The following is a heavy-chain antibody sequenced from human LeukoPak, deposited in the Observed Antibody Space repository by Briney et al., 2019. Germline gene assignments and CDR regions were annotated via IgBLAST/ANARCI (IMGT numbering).Heavy chain of an antibody. D-gene: IGHD1-20*01. V-gene: IGHV3-72*01. Sequence: GRSLRLSCAASGFTFSDHYMYWVRQAPGKGLEWVGRTRNKARGYTTEYAASVKGRFTISRDDTKNSLYLQMNSLKIEDTAVYYCARGHNWSVDSNYGIDVWGQGTTVTVSS. CDR1: GFTFSDHY. CDR3: ARGHNWSVDSNYGIDV. J-gene: IGHJ6*02. CDR2: TRNKARGYTT.